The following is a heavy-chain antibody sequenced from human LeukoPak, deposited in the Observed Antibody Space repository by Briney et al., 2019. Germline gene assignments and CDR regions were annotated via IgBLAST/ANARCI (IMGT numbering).Heavy chain of an antibody. CDR1: GGSISSSGYY. CDR3: ARHNHGMDV. J-gene: IGHJ6*02. V-gene: IGHV4-39*01. Sequence: SETLSLTCTVSGGSISSSGYYWGWIRQPPGKGLAWIGSIDYSGCTYYNPSLKNRVTISVDASKKRFSLKLSSVTVADTAVFYCARHNHGMDVWGQGTTVTVSS. CDR2: IDYSGCT.